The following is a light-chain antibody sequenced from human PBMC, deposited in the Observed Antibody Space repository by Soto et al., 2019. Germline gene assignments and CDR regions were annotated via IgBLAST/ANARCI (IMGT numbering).Light chain of an antibody. CDR2: GAS. CDR3: QQYGGSPGFT. V-gene: IGKV3-20*01. Sequence: EIVLTQSPGTLSLSPGERATLSCRASQTACSNCLAWYQQKPGQAPRLLISGASNRATGIPDRFRGSGSGTDFTLTISRLEPEDFAVYYCQQYGGSPGFTFGPGTRVDIK. CDR1: QTACSNC. J-gene: IGKJ3*01.